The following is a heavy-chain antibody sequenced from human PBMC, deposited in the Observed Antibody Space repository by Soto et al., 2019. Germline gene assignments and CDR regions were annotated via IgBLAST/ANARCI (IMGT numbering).Heavy chain of an antibody. Sequence: ASVKVSCKASGYTFTGYLLHWVRQAPGQGLEWMGWINPNSGGTMFAQNFQGRVTMTRDTSISTAHMELSNVRSDDTAVYYCARALFLQYSSSHFDYWGQGTLVTVSS. CDR3: ARALFLQYSSSHFDY. CDR2: INPNSGGT. CDR1: GYTFTGYL. V-gene: IGHV1-2*02. J-gene: IGHJ4*02. D-gene: IGHD6-13*01.